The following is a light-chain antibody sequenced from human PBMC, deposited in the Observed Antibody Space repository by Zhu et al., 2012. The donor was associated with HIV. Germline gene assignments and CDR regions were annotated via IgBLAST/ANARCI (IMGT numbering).Light chain of an antibody. CDR2: GAS. Sequence: EIVLTQSPGTLSLSPGERATLSCRASQRVSGNYLAWYQQKPGQAPRLLIYGASNRATGLPDRFSGSGSGTDFTLTITRLEPEDFAVYFCQQYSNSPTFGQGTKVEIK. CDR1: QRVSGNY. CDR3: QQYSNSPT. J-gene: IGKJ1*01. V-gene: IGKV3-20*01.